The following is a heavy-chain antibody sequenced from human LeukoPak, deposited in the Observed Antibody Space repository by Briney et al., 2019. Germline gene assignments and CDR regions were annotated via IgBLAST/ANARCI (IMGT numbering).Heavy chain of an antibody. D-gene: IGHD3-22*01. V-gene: IGHV1-18*01. CDR3: AREDYYDSSGYPPLY. CDR2: ISAYNGNT. CDR1: GGTFSSYG. J-gene: IGHJ4*02. Sequence: ASVKVSCKASGGTFSSYGISWVRQAPGQGLEWMGWISAYNGNTNYAQKLQGRVTMTTDTSTSTAYMELRSLRSDDTAVYYCAREDYYDSSGYPPLYWGQGTLVTVSS.